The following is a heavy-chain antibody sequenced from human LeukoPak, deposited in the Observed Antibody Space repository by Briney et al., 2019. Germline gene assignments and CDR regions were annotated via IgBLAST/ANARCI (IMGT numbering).Heavy chain of an antibody. CDR3: ARMGVLNWFDP. CDR2: IYYTGST. Sequence: SSETLSLTCTVSGGSVSNSGYYWGWIRQPPGKGLEWIGSIYYTGSTYPNPSLKSRVTISVDTSKNQFSLKLSSVTAADTAVYYCARMGVLNWFDPWGQGTLATVSS. D-gene: IGHD3-16*01. V-gene: IGHV4-39*01. CDR1: GGSVSNSGYY. J-gene: IGHJ5*02.